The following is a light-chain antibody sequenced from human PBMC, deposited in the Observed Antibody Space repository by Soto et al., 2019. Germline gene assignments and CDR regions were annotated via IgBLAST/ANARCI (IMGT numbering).Light chain of an antibody. V-gene: IGLV2-14*01. CDR2: QVT. CDR1: SSDLAIYNY. CDR3: CSYTRTSNHYF. J-gene: IGLJ1*01. Sequence: QSVLTQPASVSGSPGQSITISCTGTSSDLAIYNYVSWYQQQPGKAPKLMIYQVTNRPSGVSNRFSGSKSGNTASLTISGLQAEDEADYYCCSYTRTSNHYFFGSGTKLTVL.